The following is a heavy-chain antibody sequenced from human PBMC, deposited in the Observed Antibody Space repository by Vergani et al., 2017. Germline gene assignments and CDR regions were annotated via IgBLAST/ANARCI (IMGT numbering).Heavy chain of an antibody. V-gene: IGHV4-59*08. CDR1: GGSISSYY. Sequence: QVQLQESGPGLVKPSETLSLTCTVSGGSISSYYWSWIRQPPGKGLEWIGYIYYSGSTNYNPSLKSRVTISVDTSKNQFSLKLSSVTAADTAVYYCAASDILTGYASDYWGQGTLVTVSS. J-gene: IGHJ4*02. D-gene: IGHD3-9*01. CDR2: IYYSGST. CDR3: AASDILTGYASDY.